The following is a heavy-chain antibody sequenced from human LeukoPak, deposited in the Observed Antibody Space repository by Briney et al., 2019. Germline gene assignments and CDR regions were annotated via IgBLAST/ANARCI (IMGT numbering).Heavy chain of an antibody. CDR3: ASQWHSSSFAIWFDP. CDR2: LYYSGNT. CDR1: GGSISSSTYY. J-gene: IGHJ5*02. V-gene: IGHV4-39*01. Sequence: SETLSLTCTVSGGSISSSTYYWGWIRQPPGKGLEWIGSLYYSGNTFYNPSLKSRVTISVDRSKNQFSLKLSSVTAADTAVYYCASQWHSSSFAIWFDPWGEGTLVIVSS. D-gene: IGHD3-22*01.